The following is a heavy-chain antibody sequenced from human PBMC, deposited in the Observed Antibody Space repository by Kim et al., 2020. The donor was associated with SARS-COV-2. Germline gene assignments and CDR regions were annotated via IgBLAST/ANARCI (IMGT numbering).Heavy chain of an antibody. Sequence: YYTQTLKGQVTISVDTSKNQSSLKLGSVTAADTAVYYCARPPVGLSWFDPWGQGTLVTVSS. D-gene: IGHD2-21*02. J-gene: IGHJ5*02. CDR3: ARPPVGLSWFDP. V-gene: IGHV4-39*01.